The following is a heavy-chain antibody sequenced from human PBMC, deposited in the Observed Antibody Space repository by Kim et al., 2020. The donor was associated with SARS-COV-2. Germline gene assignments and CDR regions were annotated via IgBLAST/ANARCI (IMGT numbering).Heavy chain of an antibody. D-gene: IGHD6-6*01. CDR3: ARQANEYSSPYYYYYGMDV. Sequence: SRVTISVDTSKNQFSLKLSSVTAADTAVYYCARQANEYSSPYYYYYGMDVWGQGTTVTVSS. V-gene: IGHV4-39*01. J-gene: IGHJ6*02.